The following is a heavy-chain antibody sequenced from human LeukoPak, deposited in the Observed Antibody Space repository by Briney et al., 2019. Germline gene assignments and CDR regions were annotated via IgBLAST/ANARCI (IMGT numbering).Heavy chain of an antibody. CDR2: IIPILGTA. V-gene: IGHV1-69*04. CDR1: GYTFTSYA. J-gene: IGHJ6*02. CDR3: ARIPITIFGVVNHYYYGMDV. Sequence: SVKVSCKASGYTFTSYAISWVRQAPGQGLEWMGRIIPILGTANYAQKFQGRVTITADKSTSTAYMELSSLRSEDTAVYYCARIPITIFGVVNHYYYGMDVWGQGTTVTVSS. D-gene: IGHD3-3*01.